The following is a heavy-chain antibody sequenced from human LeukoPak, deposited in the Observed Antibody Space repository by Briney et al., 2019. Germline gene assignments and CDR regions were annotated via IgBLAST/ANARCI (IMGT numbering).Heavy chain of an antibody. V-gene: IGHV1-2*02. CDR1: GYTFTGYY. Sequence: ASVKVSCKASGYTFTGYYMHWVQQAPGQGLEWMGWINPNSGGTNYAQKFQDRVTMTRDTSISTAYMELSRLRSDDTAVYYCARDGRGTYYYDTVDAFDIWGQGTMVTVSS. CDR2: INPNSGGT. J-gene: IGHJ3*02. D-gene: IGHD3-22*01. CDR3: ARDGRGTYYYDTVDAFDI.